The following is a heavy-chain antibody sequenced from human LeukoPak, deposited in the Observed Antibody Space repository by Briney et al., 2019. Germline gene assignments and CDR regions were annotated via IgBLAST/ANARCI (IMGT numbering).Heavy chain of an antibody. CDR3: ARGRGRYYYDSSGYYYFDY. CDR2: IYYSGST. V-gene: IGHV4-59*12. CDR1: GGSISHYY. J-gene: IGHJ4*02. D-gene: IGHD3-22*01. Sequence: SETLSLTCTVSGGSISHYYWSWIRQPPGKGLEWIGYIYYSGSTNYNPSLKSRVTISVDTSKNQFSLKLSSVTAADTAVYYCARGRGRYYYDSSGYYYFDYWGQGTLVTVSS.